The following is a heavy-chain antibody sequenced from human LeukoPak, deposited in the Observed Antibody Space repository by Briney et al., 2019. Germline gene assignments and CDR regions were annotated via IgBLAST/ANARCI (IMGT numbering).Heavy chain of an antibody. CDR1: GDSISSTNW. V-gene: IGHV4-4*02. CDR2: LFHSGST. D-gene: IGHD3-10*01. J-gene: IGHJ4*02. Sequence: SETLSLTCAVAGDSISSTNWWTWVRQPPGKGLEWIGELFHSGSTNYNPSLKSRVTISVDTSKNQFSLKLSSVTAADTAVYYCARVVVTMVRGVTPLYYFDYWGQGTLVTVSS. CDR3: ARVVVTMVRGVTPLYYFDY.